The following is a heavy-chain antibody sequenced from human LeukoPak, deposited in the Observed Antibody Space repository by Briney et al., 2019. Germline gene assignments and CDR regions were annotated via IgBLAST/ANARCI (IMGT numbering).Heavy chain of an antibody. Sequence: GRSLRLSCAAPGFTFSSYGMHWVRQAPGKGLEWVAVISYDGSNKYYADSVKGRFTISRDNSKNTLYLQMNSLRAEDTAVYYCAKEVGYWGQGTLVTVSS. V-gene: IGHV3-30*18. D-gene: IGHD1-26*01. CDR2: ISYDGSNK. J-gene: IGHJ4*02. CDR3: AKEVGY. CDR1: GFTFSSYG.